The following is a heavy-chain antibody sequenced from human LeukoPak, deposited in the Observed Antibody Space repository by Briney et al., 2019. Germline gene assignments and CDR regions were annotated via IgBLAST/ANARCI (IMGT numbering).Heavy chain of an antibody. J-gene: IGHJ4*02. CDR1: GFTFSSYE. Sequence: GGSLRLSCAASGFTFSSYEMNWVRQAPGKGLEWVSYISSSGSTIYYADSAKGRFTIYRDNAKNSLYLQMNSLRAEDTAVYYCARDRIDDFWSGYYIFDYWGQGTLVTVSS. V-gene: IGHV3-48*03. D-gene: IGHD3-3*01. CDR2: ISSSGSTI. CDR3: ARDRIDDFWSGYYIFDY.